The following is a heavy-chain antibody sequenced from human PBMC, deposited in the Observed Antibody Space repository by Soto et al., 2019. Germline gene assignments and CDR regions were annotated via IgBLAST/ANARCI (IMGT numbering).Heavy chain of an antibody. CDR2: INHRGSA. CDR1: GASVSSTYW. Sequence: PSGTLFLTCAVCGASVSSTYWWSWVRQPPGKGPEWIGEINHRGSANYNPSLKSRVTISVDISKSQFSLRLTSVTAADTAVYYCARYNAASGTYYFDFWGQGALVTVS. J-gene: IGHJ4*02. CDR3: ARYNAASGTYYFDF. V-gene: IGHV4-4*02. D-gene: IGHD6-13*01.